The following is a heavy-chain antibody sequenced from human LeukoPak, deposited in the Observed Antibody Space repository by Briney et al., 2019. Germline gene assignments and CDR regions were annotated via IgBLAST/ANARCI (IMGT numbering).Heavy chain of an antibody. CDR1: GGSISSGSYY. CDR3: ARDRVAVARRAFDI. CDR2: IYTSGST. D-gene: IGHD6-19*01. V-gene: IGHV4-61*02. J-gene: IGHJ3*02. Sequence: SETLSLTCTVSGGSISSGSYYWSWIRQPAGKGLEWIGRIYTSGSTNYNPSLKSRVTISVDTSKNQFSLKLSSVTAADTAVYYCARDRVAVARRAFDIWGQGTMVTVSS.